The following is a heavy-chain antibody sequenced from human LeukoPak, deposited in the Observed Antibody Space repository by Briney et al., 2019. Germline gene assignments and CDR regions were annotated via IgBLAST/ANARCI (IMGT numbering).Heavy chain of an antibody. V-gene: IGHV1-8*03. Sequence: ASVKVSCKASGYTFTSYDINWVRQATGQGLEWMGWMNPNSGNTGYAQKFQGRVTITRNTSISTACMELSSLRSEDTAVYYCARRPRVYRKIDIWGQGTMVTVSS. D-gene: IGHD6-13*01. CDR3: ARRPRVYRKIDI. CDR2: MNPNSGNT. CDR1: GYTFTSYD. J-gene: IGHJ3*02.